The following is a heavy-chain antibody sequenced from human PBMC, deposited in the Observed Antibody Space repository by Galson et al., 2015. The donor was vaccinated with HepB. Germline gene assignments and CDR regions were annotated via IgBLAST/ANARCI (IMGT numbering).Heavy chain of an antibody. Sequence: QSGAEVKKPGESLKISCKASGYNFNTFWIGWVRQMPGKGLEWMGIIYPHDSDTRNNPAFQGHVTLSADKSINTAYLQWTSLKASDTAMYYCARQGSQLWVQDESFDFWGQGTMVSVSS. J-gene: IGHJ3*01. CDR3: ARQGSQLWVQDESFDF. CDR1: GYNFNTFW. V-gene: IGHV5-51*01. D-gene: IGHD5-24*01. CDR2: IYPHDSDT.